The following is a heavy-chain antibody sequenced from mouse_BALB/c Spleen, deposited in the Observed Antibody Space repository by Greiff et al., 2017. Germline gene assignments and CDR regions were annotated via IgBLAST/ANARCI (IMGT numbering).Heavy chain of an antibody. CDR3: ARRREDAMDY. CDR2: IYPGDGDT. Sequence: ESGAELVRPGSSVKISCKASGYAFSSYWMNWVKQRPGQGLEWIGQIYPGDGDTNYNGKFKGKATLTADKSSSTAYMQLSSLTSEDSAVYFCARRREDAMDYWGQGTSVTVSS. CDR1: GYAFSSYW. V-gene: IGHV1-80*01. J-gene: IGHJ4*01.